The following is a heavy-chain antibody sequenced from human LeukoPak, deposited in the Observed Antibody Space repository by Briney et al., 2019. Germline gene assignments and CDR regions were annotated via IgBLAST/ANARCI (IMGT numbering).Heavy chain of an antibody. Sequence: GGSLRLSCAASGFTFSSYAMHWVRQAPGKGLEWVAVISYDGSNKYYADSVKGRFTISRDHSKNTLFLQVNSLSAEDTAVYYCASSFTIRAPYYMDVWGQGTTVTVSS. J-gene: IGHJ6*03. CDR2: ISYDGSNK. CDR3: ASSFTIRAPYYMDV. V-gene: IGHV3-30*14. CDR1: GFTFSSYA. D-gene: IGHD3-3*02.